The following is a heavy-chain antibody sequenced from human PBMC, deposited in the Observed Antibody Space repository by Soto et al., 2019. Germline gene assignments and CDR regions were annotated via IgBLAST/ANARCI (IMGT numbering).Heavy chain of an antibody. CDR1: GFTFSSYA. Sequence: PGGSLRLSCAASGFTFSSYAMHWVRQAPGKGLEWVAVISYDGSNKYYADSVKGRFTISRDNSKNTLYLQMNSLRAEDTAVYYCARDQGYSGQMDYWGQGTLVTVSS. CDR3: ARDQGYSGQMDY. J-gene: IGHJ4*02. CDR2: ISYDGSNK. V-gene: IGHV3-30-3*01. D-gene: IGHD5-12*01.